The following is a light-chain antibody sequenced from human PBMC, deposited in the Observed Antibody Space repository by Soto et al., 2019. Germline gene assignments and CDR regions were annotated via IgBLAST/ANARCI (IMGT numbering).Light chain of an antibody. CDR2: AAS. CDR1: QRIGTH. Sequence: DIQMTQSPSSLSASVGDRVTITCRTSQRIGTHLNWYHEKPGQAPKLLIYAASSLQSGVPSRFSGSGSGTEFPLTISSLQPEDFATYYCQQSYSNPWTFGQGTQGEIK. J-gene: IGKJ1*01. CDR3: QQSYSNPWT. V-gene: IGKV1-39*01.